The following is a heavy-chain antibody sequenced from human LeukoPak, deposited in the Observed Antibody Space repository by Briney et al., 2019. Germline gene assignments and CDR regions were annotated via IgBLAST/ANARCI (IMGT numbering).Heavy chain of an antibody. J-gene: IGHJ4*02. CDR1: GYTFTSYD. V-gene: IGHV1-69*13. CDR3: AREGMATNHIDY. Sequence: ASVKVSCKASGYTFTSYDINWVRQAPGQGLEWMGGIIPIFGTANYAQKFQGRVTITADESTSTAYMELSSLRSEDTAVYYCAREGMATNHIDYWGQGTLVTVSS. CDR2: IIPIFGTA. D-gene: IGHD5-24*01.